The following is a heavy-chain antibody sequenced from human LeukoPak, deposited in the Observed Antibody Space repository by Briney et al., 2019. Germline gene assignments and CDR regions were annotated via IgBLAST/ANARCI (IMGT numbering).Heavy chain of an antibody. Sequence: GGSLRLSCAASGFTFSSYGMHWVRQVPGKGLEWVAVISYDGSNKYYADSVKGRFTISRDKSKNTLYLQMNSLRAEDTAVYYCAKDVGVSEDTAILDYWGQGTLVTVSS. V-gene: IGHV3-30*18. CDR1: GFTFSSYG. CDR3: AKDVGVSEDTAILDY. D-gene: IGHD5-18*01. J-gene: IGHJ4*02. CDR2: ISYDGSNK.